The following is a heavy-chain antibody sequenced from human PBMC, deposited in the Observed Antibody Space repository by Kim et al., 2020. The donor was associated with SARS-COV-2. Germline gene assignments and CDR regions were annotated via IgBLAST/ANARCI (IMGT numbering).Heavy chain of an antibody. D-gene: IGHD1-26*01. CDR3: AKDRSYLFDY. V-gene: IGHV3-48*02. J-gene: IGHJ4*02. CDR1: GFTFSRYS. CDR2: ISSSATLI. Sequence: GGSLRLSCAASGFTFSRYSMHWVRQAPGKGLEWVSSISSSATLIFYTDSVRGRFTISRDNARNSLYLQMNSLRDEDTAVYYCAKDRSYLFDYWGQGTLVT.